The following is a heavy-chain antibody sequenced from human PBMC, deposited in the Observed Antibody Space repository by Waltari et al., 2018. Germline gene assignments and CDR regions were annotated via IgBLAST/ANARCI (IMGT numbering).Heavy chain of an antibody. J-gene: IGHJ5*02. CDR1: GFTFSTYW. CDR3: ATVTGPKLFHP. V-gene: IGHV3-74*01. D-gene: IGHD1-1*01. CDR2: ISPNGNGA. Sequence: EVQVVESGGGLVHPGGSLRLSCAASGFTFSTYWMHWVSQATGKGLVWVSCISPNGNGAIYVDSVKGRFVVSRENAKNTLVLEMNSLRAEDTAVYYCATVTGPKLFHPWGRGTLVTVSS.